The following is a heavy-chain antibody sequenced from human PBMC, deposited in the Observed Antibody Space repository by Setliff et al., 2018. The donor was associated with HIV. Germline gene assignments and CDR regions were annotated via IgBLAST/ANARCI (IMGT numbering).Heavy chain of an antibody. V-gene: IGHV4-59*01. D-gene: IGHD7-27*01. Sequence: PSETLSLTCSVSGGSISSYYWSWIRQPPGKGLEWIGYIYYTGSTNYNPSLKSRVTISVDTSKNQFSLKLNSVTAADTAVYYCARSNWGRGNWFDPWAREPWSPSPQ. J-gene: IGHJ5*02. CDR2: IYYTGST. CDR1: GGSISSYY. CDR3: ARSNWGRGNWFDP.